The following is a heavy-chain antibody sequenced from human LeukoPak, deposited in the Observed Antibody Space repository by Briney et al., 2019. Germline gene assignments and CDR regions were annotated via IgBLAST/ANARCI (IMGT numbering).Heavy chain of an antibody. CDR3: AREESGYSSSWYEGDYYFDY. V-gene: IGHV4-39*07. CDR1: GGSISSSSYY. D-gene: IGHD6-13*01. Sequence: ASETLSLTCTVSGGSISSSSYYWGWIRQPPGKGLEWIGSIYYSGSTYYNPSLKSRVTISVDTSKNQFSLKLSSVTAADTAVYYCAREESGYSSSWYEGDYYFDYWGQGTLVTVSS. J-gene: IGHJ4*02. CDR2: IYYSGST.